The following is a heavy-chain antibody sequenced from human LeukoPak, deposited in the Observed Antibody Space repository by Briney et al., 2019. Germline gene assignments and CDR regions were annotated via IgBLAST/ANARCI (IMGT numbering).Heavy chain of an antibody. CDR2: ISSSGSTI. Sequence: GGSLRLSCAASGFTFSSYEMNWVRQAPGKGLERVSYISSSGSTIYYADSVKGRFTISRDNAKNSLYLQMNSLRAEDTAVYYCARERYSSGWYYFDYWGQGTLVTVSS. CDR1: GFTFSSYE. D-gene: IGHD6-19*01. CDR3: ARERYSSGWYYFDY. V-gene: IGHV3-48*03. J-gene: IGHJ4*02.